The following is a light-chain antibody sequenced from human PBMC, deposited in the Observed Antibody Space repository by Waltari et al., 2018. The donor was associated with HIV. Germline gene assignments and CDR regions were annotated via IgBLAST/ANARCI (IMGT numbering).Light chain of an antibody. CDR3: ASYTRSGILL. Sequence: QSALTQPASVSGSPGKSITLSCIGSSSDIGAYNFVSWYQQRPAKAPKLMIYEVSDRPSGSSNRFSGSKSGITASLTISGLQADDEADYYCASYTRSGILLFGGGTRLTVL. CDR1: SSDIGAYNF. CDR2: EVS. V-gene: IGLV2-14*01. J-gene: IGLJ2*01.